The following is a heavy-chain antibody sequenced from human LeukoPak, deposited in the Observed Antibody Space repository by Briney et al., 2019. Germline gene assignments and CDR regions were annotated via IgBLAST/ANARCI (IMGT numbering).Heavy chain of an antibody. D-gene: IGHD4-23*01. J-gene: IGHJ4*02. CDR3: ARDGATFVTY. V-gene: IGHV3-48*04. CDR1: GFTFSSYN. Sequence: GGSLRLSCAASGFTFSSYNTNWVRQAPGKGLEWISYISSSSSTIYYADSVKGRFTVSRDNAKNSLSLQMNSLRPEDTAIYCCARDGATFVTYWGQGTLVTVSS. CDR2: ISSSSSTI.